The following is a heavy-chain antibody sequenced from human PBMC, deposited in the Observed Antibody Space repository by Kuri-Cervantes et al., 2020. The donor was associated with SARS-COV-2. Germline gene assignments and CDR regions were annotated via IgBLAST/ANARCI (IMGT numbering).Heavy chain of an antibody. D-gene: IGHD6-6*01. CDR3: ARDRGKIAARIYYYYGMDV. CDR1: GFTVSSNY. CDR2: ISSSSSYI. Sequence: GESLKISCAASGFTVSSNYMNWVRQAPGKGLEWVSSISSSSSYIYYADSVKGRFTISRDNAKNSLYLQMNSLRAEDAAVYYCARDRGKIAARIYYYYGMDVWGQGTTVTVSS. J-gene: IGHJ6*02. V-gene: IGHV3-21*01.